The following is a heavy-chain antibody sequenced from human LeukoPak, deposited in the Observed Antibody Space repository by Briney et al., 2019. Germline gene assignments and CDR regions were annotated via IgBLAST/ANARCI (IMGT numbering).Heavy chain of an antibody. CDR2: IHYTGST. V-gene: IGHV4-59*01. J-gene: IGHJ4*02. CDR1: SGSISYFS. D-gene: IGHD2-8*01. CDR3: ATYTNRLHY. Sequence: PSETLSLTCTVSSGSISYFSWNWIRQPPGKGLEWIGYIHYTGSTNYNPSLKSRVTISVDTSKNQFSLKLSSVTAADTAVYYCATYTNRLHYWGQGTLVTVSS.